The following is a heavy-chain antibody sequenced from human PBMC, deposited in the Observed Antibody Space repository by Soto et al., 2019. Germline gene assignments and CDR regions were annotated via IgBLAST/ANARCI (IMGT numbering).Heavy chain of an antibody. J-gene: IGHJ4*02. CDR3: ASTREYSGYEVVDY. V-gene: IGHV3-21*01. CDR1: GFTFSSYS. Sequence: GGSLRLSCAASGFTFSSYSMNWVRQAPGKGLEWVSSISSSSSYIYYADSVKGRFTISRDNAKNSLYLQMNSLRAEDTAVYYCASTREYSGYEVVDYWGQGTLVTVSS. D-gene: IGHD5-12*01. CDR2: ISSSSSYI.